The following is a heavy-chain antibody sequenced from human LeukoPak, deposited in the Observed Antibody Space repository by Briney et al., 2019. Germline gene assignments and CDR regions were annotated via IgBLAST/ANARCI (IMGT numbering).Heavy chain of an antibody. Sequence: GRSLRLSCAASGFTFSSYGMHWVRQAPGKGLEXXXVISYDGSNKYYADSVKGRFTISRDNSKNTLYLQMNSLRAEDTAVYYCAKDLTYCGGDCRDYWGQGTLVTVSS. CDR1: GFTFSSYG. CDR3: AKDLTYCGGDCRDY. J-gene: IGHJ4*02. CDR2: ISYDGSNK. D-gene: IGHD2-21*02. V-gene: IGHV3-30*18.